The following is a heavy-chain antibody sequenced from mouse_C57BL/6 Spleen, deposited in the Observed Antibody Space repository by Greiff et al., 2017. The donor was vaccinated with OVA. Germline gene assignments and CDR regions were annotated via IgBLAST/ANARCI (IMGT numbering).Heavy chain of an antibody. CDR2: INPNYGTT. V-gene: IGHV1-39*01. CDR1: GYSFTDYN. D-gene: IGHD2-4*01. J-gene: IGHJ4*01. Sequence: VQLKESGPELVKPGASVKISCKASGYSFTDYNMNWVKQSNGKSLEWIGVINPNYGTTSYNQKFKGKATLTVDQSSSTAYMQLNSLTSEDSAVYYCARGKVYYDYDEGYAMDYWGQGTSVTVSS. CDR3: ARGKVYYDYDEGYAMDY.